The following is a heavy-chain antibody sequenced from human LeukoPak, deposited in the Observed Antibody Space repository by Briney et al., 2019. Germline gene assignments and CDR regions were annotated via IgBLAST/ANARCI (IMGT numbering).Heavy chain of an antibody. J-gene: IGHJ5*02. V-gene: IGHV4-59*01. CDR2: IYYSGST. CDR1: GGSISSYY. CDR3: ARIEVGVPAAPLYREYNWFDP. Sequence: SETLSLTCTVSGGSISSYYWSWIRQPPGKGLEWIGYIYYSGSTNYNPSLKSRVTISVDTSKNQFSLKLSSVTAADTAVYYCARIEVGVPAAPLYREYNWFDPWGQGTLVTVSS. D-gene: IGHD2-2*01.